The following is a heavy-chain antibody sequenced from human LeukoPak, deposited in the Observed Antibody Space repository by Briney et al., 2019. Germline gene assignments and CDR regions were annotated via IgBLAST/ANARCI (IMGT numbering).Heavy chain of an antibody. J-gene: IGHJ4*02. Sequence: GGSLRLSCAASGFTFSNAWMSWVRQAPGKGLEWVGRIKSKTDGGTTDYAAPVKGRFTISRDDSKNTLYLQMNSLKTEDTAVYYCTTPTSTYYDFWSGYYTGDYWGQGALVTVSS. CDR3: TTPTSTYYDFWSGYYTGDY. V-gene: IGHV3-15*01. D-gene: IGHD3-3*01. CDR1: GFTFSNAW. CDR2: IKSKTDGGTT.